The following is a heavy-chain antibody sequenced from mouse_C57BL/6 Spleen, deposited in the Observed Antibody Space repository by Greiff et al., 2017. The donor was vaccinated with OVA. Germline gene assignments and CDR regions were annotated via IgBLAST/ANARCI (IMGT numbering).Heavy chain of an antibody. CDR2: IWWDDDK. CDR3: ARTDGSSPLYAMGY. Sequence: QVTLKESGPGILQPSQTLSLTCSFSGFSLSTFGMGVGRIRQPSGKGLEWLAHIWWDDDKYYNPALKSRPTISKDTSKNQVFLKIANVDTADTATYYCARTDGSSPLYAMGYWGQGTSVTVSS. D-gene: IGHD1-1*01. V-gene: IGHV8-8*01. CDR1: GFSLSTFGMG. J-gene: IGHJ4*01.